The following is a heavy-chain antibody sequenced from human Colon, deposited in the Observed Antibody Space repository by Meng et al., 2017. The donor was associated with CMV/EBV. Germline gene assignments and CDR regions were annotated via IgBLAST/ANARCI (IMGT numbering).Heavy chain of an antibody. J-gene: IGHJ4*02. CDR2: LYSGGRT. CDR3: SRGNSALWDNDS. Sequence: GSLRLSCTVSGGFSSSRSSYWGWIRQPPGRGLEWIGTLYSGGRTFHNPSLKSRVTMSLDTSTDQFSLKLTSVTAADTAVYYCSRGNSALWDNDSFGQGTLVTVSS. V-gene: IGHV4-39*07. D-gene: IGHD1-26*01. CDR1: GGFSSSRSSY.